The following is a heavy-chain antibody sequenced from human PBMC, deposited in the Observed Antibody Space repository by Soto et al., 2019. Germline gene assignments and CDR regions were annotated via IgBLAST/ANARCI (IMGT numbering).Heavy chain of an antibody. Sequence: QVQLQESGPGLVKPSETLSLTCTVSGGSVSSGSYYWSWIRQPTGKELEWIGYIYYSGSTNYNPSLKSRVTISVDTSKNQFALKLSSVTAAYMAVYYCAREAGYYDSSGYVQYYFDYWGQGTMVTVSS. D-gene: IGHD3-22*01. J-gene: IGHJ4*02. V-gene: IGHV4-61*01. CDR2: IYYSGST. CDR3: AREAGYYDSSGYVQYYFDY. CDR1: GGSVSSGSYY.